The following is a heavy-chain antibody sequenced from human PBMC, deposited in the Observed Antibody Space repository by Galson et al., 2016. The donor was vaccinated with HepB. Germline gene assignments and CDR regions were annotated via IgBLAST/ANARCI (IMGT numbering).Heavy chain of an antibody. CDR3: AKRRGAGGDFEF. D-gene: IGHD2-21*02. Sequence: SLRLSCAASGFTFSSYGMHWVRQAPGKGLEWVAVIWYDGSLNFYADSVRGRFTISRDSSKNTLYLQMNSLRAEDTAIFYCAKRRGAGGDFEFWGPGTQVTVSS. J-gene: IGHJ4*02. CDR1: GFTFSSYG. CDR2: IWYDGSLN. V-gene: IGHV3-33*06.